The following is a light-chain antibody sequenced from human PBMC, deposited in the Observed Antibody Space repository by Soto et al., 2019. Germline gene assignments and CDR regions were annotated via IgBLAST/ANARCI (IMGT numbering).Light chain of an antibody. CDR2: AAS. J-gene: IGKJ3*01. CDR3: QQSYSTPFT. V-gene: IGKV1-39*01. CDR1: QSISNY. Sequence: IQMTQSPSSLSASVGDSVTITCRASQSISNYLNWYQQKPGKAPKLLVYAASSLQSGVPSRFSGSGSGTDFTLTISSLQPADFATYYCQQSYSTPFTFGPGTKVDIK.